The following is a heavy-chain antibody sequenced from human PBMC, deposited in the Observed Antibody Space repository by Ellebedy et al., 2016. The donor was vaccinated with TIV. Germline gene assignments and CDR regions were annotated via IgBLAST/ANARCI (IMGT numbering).Heavy chain of an antibody. CDR1: GLTFSNAW. V-gene: IGHV3-15*01. J-gene: IGHJ4*02. Sequence: GESLKISCAASGLTFSNAWMGWVRQAPGKGLEWVGRIKSKPNGGTTDYAAPVKGRFSTSRDDSRNMVFLQMNSLQTEDTAVYFCTTDGAVAVATLFDYWGQGTLVTVSS. CDR3: TTDGAVAVATLFDY. D-gene: IGHD6-19*01. CDR2: IKSKPNGGTT.